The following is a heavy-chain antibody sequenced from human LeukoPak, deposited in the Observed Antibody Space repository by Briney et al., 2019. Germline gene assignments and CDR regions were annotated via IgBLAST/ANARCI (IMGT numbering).Heavy chain of an antibody. J-gene: IGHJ4*02. CDR3: AKDNDFWSGYSVFDY. Sequence: GSLRLSCAASGFTFSSYAMSWVRQAPGKGLEWVSAISGSGGSTYYADSVKGRFTISRDNSKNTLYLQMNSLRAEDTAVYYCAKDNDFWSGYSVFDYWGQGTLVTVSS. V-gene: IGHV3-23*01. CDR2: ISGSGGST. CDR1: GFTFSSYA. D-gene: IGHD3-3*01.